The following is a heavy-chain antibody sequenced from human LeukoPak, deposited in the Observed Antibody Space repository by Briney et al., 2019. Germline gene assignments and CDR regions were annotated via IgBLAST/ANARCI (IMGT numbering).Heavy chain of an antibody. J-gene: IGHJ4*01. CDR2: IYRGGGT. CDR3: TREGRSLAAARYYFDY. D-gene: IGHD6-13*01. CDR1: GFTVSSNY. V-gene: IGHV3-66*01. Sequence: PGGSLRLSCAVSGFTVSSNYMSWVRQAPGKGLEWVSVIYRGGGTYYADSVRGRFTISRDNSNNTVFLQMNSLRAEDTAMYYCTREGRSLAAARYYFDYWGRGTLVTVSS.